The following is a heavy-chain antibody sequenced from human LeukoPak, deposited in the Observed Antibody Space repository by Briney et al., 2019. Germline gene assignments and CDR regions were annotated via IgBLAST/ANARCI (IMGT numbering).Heavy chain of an antibody. D-gene: IGHD2-15*01. J-gene: IGHJ5*02. CDR2: TYPGDSNT. CDR3: VRSPACSSGTCYPNWFDP. CDR1: GYSFTNKW. V-gene: IGHV5-51*01. Sequence: GESLKISCKGSGYSFTNKWSGWVRQMPGKGLEWMGITYPGDSNTRYSPSFQGQVTISADKSISSAYLQWSSLKASDTAMYYCVRSPACSSGTCYPNWFDPWGQGTLVTVSS.